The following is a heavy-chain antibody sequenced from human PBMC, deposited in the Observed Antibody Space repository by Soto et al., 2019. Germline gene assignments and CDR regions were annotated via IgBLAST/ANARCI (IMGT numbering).Heavy chain of an antibody. V-gene: IGHV4-59*08. J-gene: IGHJ6*03. CDR3: AIRLGGDCSSSSCPTYYMDV. CDR2: TYYSGST. Sequence: PSETLSLTCTVSGGSISNYYWSWIRQPPGKGLEWIGFTYYSGSTNYNPSLKSRATRSVDTYYNQFSLKRSSVTAADTAVYFCAIRLGGDCSSSSCPTYYMDVWGKGTTGTVFS. D-gene: IGHD2-2*01. CDR1: GGSISNYY.